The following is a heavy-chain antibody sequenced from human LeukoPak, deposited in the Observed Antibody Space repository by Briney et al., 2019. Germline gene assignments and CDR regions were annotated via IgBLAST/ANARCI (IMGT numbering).Heavy chain of an antibody. V-gene: IGHV4-39*01. D-gene: IGHD4-17*01. CDR1: RGSLTSSYYY. J-gene: IGHJ4*02. CDR3: ARHSAVTTFIFDY. Sequence: SGTLSLSSAVSRGSLTSSYYYWGWVSLHPRKWLECIGSIFYSGSSYYNPSLKSRVTISLDPSKNQFSLRLSSVTAADTAVYYCARHSAVTTFIFDYWGQGTLVTVSS. CDR2: IFYSGSS.